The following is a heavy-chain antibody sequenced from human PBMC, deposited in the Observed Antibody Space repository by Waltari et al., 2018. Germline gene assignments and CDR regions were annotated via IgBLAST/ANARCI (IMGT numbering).Heavy chain of an antibody. Sequence: QVQLRQWGAGLLKPSETLSLTCAVYGGSFSGYHWSWIRQPPGKGLEWIGEINHSGNTNQTPSLNSRVTISVDTSKNHCSLKLTSVTAADTAVYYCARNWELRGGMDVWGKGTTVTVSS. V-gene: IGHV4-34*02. J-gene: IGHJ6*03. CDR3: ARNWELRGGMDV. CDR1: GGSFSGYH. D-gene: IGHD1-26*01. CDR2: INHSGNT.